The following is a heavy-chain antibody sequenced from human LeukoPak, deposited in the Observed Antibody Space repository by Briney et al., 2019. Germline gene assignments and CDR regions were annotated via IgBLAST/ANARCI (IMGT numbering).Heavy chain of an antibody. CDR2: IYYSGST. Sequence: SETLSLTCTVSGGSISGSSYYWGWIRQPPGKGLEWIGSIYYSGSTYYNPSLKSRVTISVDTSKNQFSLKLSSVTAADTAVYYCARRVGATWVDYWGQGTLVTVSS. J-gene: IGHJ4*02. D-gene: IGHD1-26*01. V-gene: IGHV4-39*01. CDR3: ARRVGATWVDY. CDR1: GGSISGSSYY.